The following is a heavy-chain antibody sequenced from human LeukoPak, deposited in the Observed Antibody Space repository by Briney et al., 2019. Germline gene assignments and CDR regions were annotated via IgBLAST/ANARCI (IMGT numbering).Heavy chain of an antibody. D-gene: IGHD2-21*02. CDR2: MNPNSGNT. J-gene: IGHJ3*02. Sequence: ASVKVSCKASGYTFTSYDINWVRQATGQGLEWMGWMNPNSGNTGYAQKFQGRVTMTRNTSTSTAYMELRSLRSEDTAVYYCASNVVVTANDAFEIWGQGTKVTVSS. V-gene: IGHV1-8*01. CDR3: ASNVVVTANDAFEI. CDR1: GYTFTSYD.